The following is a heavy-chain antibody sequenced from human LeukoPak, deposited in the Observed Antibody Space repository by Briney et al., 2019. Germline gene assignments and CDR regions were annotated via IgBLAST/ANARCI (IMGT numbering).Heavy chain of an antibody. Sequence: SETLSLTCSVSGDTISTSDHYWGWIRQPPGKGLEWIGSIYYTGNTYYNPSLKSRVTISVDTSKNQFSLKLSSVTAADTAVYYCARVRYNWNRDFDYWGQGTLVTVSS. CDR2: IYYTGNT. J-gene: IGHJ4*02. CDR1: GDTISTSDHY. CDR3: ARVRYNWNRDFDY. V-gene: IGHV4-39*01. D-gene: IGHD1-20*01.